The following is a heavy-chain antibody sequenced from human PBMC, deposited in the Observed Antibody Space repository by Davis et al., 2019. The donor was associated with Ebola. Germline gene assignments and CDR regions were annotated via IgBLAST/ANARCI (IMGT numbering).Heavy chain of an antibody. V-gene: IGHV1-8*02. CDR2: MNPNSGNT. Sequence: ASVKVSCKASGGTFSSYAINWVRQATGQGLEWMGWMNPNSGNTGYAQKFQGRVTMTRNTSISTAYMELSSLRSEDTAVYYCARGLKRGGVGSDWGQGTLVTVSS. D-gene: IGHD2-8*02. CDR1: GGTFSSYA. J-gene: IGHJ4*02. CDR3: ARGLKRGGVGSD.